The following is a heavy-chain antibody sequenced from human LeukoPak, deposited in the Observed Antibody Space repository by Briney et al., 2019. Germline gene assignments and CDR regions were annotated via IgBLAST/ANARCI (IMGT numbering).Heavy chain of an antibody. CDR3: ARAYYDILTGYRHNWFDP. V-gene: IGHV1-69*13. J-gene: IGHJ5*02. D-gene: IGHD3-9*01. Sequence: GASVKVSCKASGGTFSSYAISWVRQAPGQGLEWMGGIIPIFGTANYAQKFQGRVTITADESTSTAYMELSSLRSEDTAVYYCARAYYDILTGYRHNWFDPWGQGTLVTVSS. CDR2: IIPIFGTA. CDR1: GGTFSSYA.